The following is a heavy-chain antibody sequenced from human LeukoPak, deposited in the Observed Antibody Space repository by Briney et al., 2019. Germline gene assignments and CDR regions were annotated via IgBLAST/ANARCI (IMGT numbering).Heavy chain of an antibody. CDR3: ARLYYGDYWYFDL. CDR1: GGSISSSSYY. D-gene: IGHD4-17*01. CDR2: IYYSGST. Sequence: PSETLSLTCTVPGGSISSSSYYWGWIRQPPGKGLEWIGSIYYSGSTYYNPSLKSRVTISVDTSKNQFSLKLSSVTAADTAVYYCARLYYGDYWYFDLWGRGTLVTVSS. V-gene: IGHV4-39*01. J-gene: IGHJ2*01.